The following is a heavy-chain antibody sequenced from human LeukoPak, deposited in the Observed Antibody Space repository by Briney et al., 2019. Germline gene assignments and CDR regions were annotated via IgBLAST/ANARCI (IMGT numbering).Heavy chain of an antibody. CDR1: GFTFSSYW. Sequence: GGSLRLSCAASGFTFSSYWMHWVRQAPGKGLEWVAVIWYDGSNKYYADSVKGRFTISRDNSKNTLYLQMNSLRAEDTAVYYCARAEDGYNSYYFDYWGQGTLVTVS. J-gene: IGHJ4*02. CDR3: ARAEDGYNSYYFDY. D-gene: IGHD5-24*01. CDR2: IWYDGSNK. V-gene: IGHV3-33*08.